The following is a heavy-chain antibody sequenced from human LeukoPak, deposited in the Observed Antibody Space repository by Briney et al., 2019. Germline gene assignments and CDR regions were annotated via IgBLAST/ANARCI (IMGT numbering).Heavy chain of an antibody. J-gene: IGHJ4*02. CDR3: AIRSSGWDYYFDY. CDR2: IYYSGST. Sequence: SETLSLTCTVSGGSISSSSYYWGWIRQPPGKGLEWIGSIYYSGSTYYNPSLKSRVTISVDTSKNQFSLKLSSVTAADTTVYYCAIRSSGWDYYFDYWGQGTLVTVSS. CDR1: GGSISSSSYY. V-gene: IGHV4-39*01. D-gene: IGHD6-19*01.